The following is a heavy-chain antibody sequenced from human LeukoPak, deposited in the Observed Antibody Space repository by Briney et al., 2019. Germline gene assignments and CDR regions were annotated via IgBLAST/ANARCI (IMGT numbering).Heavy chain of an antibody. CDR1: GGTFRSYA. Sequence: ASVKVSCKASGGTFRSYAINWVRQAPGQGLEWMGGIIPMFGTANYAQNFKGRVTITADESTSTAYMELSSLRSEDTAVYYCARVGPVDYDSSGYYSGRWFDPWGQGSLVTVSS. D-gene: IGHD3-22*01. CDR2: IIPMFGTA. V-gene: IGHV1-69*13. CDR3: ARVGPVDYDSSGYYSGRWFDP. J-gene: IGHJ5*02.